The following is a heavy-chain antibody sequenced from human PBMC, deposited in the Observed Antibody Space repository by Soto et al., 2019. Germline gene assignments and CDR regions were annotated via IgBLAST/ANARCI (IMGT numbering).Heavy chain of an antibody. Sequence: QVQLVQSGAEVKKPGSSVKVSCKASGGTFSSYTISWVRQAPGQGLEWMGRIIPILGIANYAQKFQGRVTFTADKSTSTAYMELSSLRSEDTAVYYCAGQEMATFPWFAPWGQGTLVTVSS. CDR2: IIPILGIA. V-gene: IGHV1-69*02. CDR3: AGQEMATFPWFAP. J-gene: IGHJ5*02. D-gene: IGHD5-12*01. CDR1: GGTFSSYT.